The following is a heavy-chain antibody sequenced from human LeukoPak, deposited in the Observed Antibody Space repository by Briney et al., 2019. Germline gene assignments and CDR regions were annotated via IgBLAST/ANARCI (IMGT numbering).Heavy chain of an antibody. CDR1: GGSISGSNW. J-gene: IGHJ5*02. D-gene: IGHD3-10*01. V-gene: IGHV4-4*02. CDR2: IYHSGST. CDR3: ARVTGMVRGRWFDP. Sequence: SGTLSLTCAVSGGSISGSNWWSWVRQPPGKGLEWIGEIYHSGSTNYNPSLKSRVTISVDKSKNQFSLKLSSVTAADTAVYYCARVTGMVRGRWFDPWGQGTLVTVSS.